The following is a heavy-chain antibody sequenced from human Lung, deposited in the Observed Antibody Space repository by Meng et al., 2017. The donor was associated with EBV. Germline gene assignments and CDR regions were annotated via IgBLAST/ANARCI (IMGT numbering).Heavy chain of an antibody. CDR1: GGPSGTYS. V-gene: IGHV1-69*01. CDR3: ARGHYDGY. J-gene: IGHJ4*02. Sequence: QENRVQSGAEVKKPGSAGKVSCQSFGGPSGTYSIAWVRQAPGRGLEGMGGIITLSGTPTYAQKFQGRLTITADPSTRTTYMELRGLTSDDTAIYYCARGHYDGYWGQGTLVTVSS. CDR2: IITLSGTP. D-gene: IGHD3-16*01.